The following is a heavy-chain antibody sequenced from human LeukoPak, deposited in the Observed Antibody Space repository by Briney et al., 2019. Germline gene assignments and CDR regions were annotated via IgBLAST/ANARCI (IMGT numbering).Heavy chain of an antibody. Sequence: GGSLRLSCAASGFTFSSYWMSWVRQAPGKGLEWVANINQDGSEKYYVDSGKGRFTISRDNAKNSLYLQMNSLRAEDTAVYYCASSLGYCSSTSCFAGAFDIWGQGTMVTVSS. D-gene: IGHD2-2*01. CDR2: INQDGSEK. CDR3: ASSLGYCSSTSCFAGAFDI. V-gene: IGHV3-7*01. J-gene: IGHJ3*02. CDR1: GFTFSSYW.